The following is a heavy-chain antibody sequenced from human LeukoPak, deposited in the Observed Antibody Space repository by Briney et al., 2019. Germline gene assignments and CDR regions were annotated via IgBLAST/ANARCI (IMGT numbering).Heavy chain of an antibody. CDR3: ASWRVTMIPY. V-gene: IGHV3-30*03. J-gene: IGHJ4*02. CDR2: ISYDGSNK. CDR1: GFTFSSYG. Sequence: GGSLRLSCAASGFTFSSYGMHWVRQAPGKGLEWVAVISYDGSNKYYADSVKGRFTISRDNSKNTLYLQMNSLRAEDTAVYYCASWRVTMIPYWGQGTLVTVSS. D-gene: IGHD3-22*01.